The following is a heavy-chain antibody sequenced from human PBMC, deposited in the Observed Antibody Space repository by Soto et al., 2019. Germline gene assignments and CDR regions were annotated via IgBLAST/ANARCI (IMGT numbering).Heavy chain of an antibody. J-gene: IGHJ4*02. CDR3: AKGIVGASFDS. CDR1: GFTFATYA. V-gene: IGHV3-23*01. CDR2: ISGSGGTT. Sequence: VQLLESGGGLVQPGGSLRLSCAASGFTFATYAMTWVRQAPGKGLEWVSAISGSGGTTYYADSVKGRFTTSRDNSKNTVYLQMNSLRAEDTAVYYCAKGIVGASFDSWGQGTLVTVSS. D-gene: IGHD1-26*01.